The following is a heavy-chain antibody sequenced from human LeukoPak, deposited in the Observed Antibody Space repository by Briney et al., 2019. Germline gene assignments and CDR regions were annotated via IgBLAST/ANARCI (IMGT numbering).Heavy chain of an antibody. CDR3: AREGRLGDAFDI. CDR2: IYYSGST. CDR1: GGSISSYY. J-gene: IGHJ3*02. V-gene: IGHV4-59*01. Sequence: SETLSLTCTVSGGSISSYYWSWIRQPPGKGLEWIGYIYYSGSTNYNPSLKSRVTISVDTSKNQFSLKLSSVTAADTAVYYCAREGRLGDAFDIWGQGTMVTVSS. D-gene: IGHD3-16*01.